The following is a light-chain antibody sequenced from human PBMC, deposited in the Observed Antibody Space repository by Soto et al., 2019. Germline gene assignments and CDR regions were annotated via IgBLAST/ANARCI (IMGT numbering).Light chain of an antibody. CDR1: QSHRSSC. CDR2: GAS. CDR3: QHYVTSPLT. J-gene: IGKJ4*01. Sequence: EIVLTLSPGTLYLSPGAWATPPCRARQSHRSSCFAWYQQKPGQAPRRLIYGASSRATGVPDRFSGSGSGTDFTLTISRLEPEDFAVYYCQHYVTSPLTFGGGTKVDIK. V-gene: IGKV3-20*01.